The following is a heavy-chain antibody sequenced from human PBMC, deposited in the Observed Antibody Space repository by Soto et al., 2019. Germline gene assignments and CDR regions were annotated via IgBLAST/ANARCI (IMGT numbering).Heavy chain of an antibody. CDR2: VSTGTTYQ. Sequence: EGRLVESGGGLVKPGGSLWLSCAASGFSFSAYTMIWVRQAPGKGLQWVSSVSTGTTYQEYADSVKGRFTISRDDANHLVFLQMESLGPEYTAVYYCVRGGEDITSPYGMDVWGQRTTVTVSS. CDR1: GFSFSAYT. CDR3: VRGGEDITSPYGMDV. V-gene: IGHV3-21*01. D-gene: IGHD3-16*01. J-gene: IGHJ6*02.